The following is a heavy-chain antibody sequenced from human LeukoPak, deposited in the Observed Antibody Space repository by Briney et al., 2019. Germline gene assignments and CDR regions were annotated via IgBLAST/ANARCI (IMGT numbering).Heavy chain of an antibody. Sequence: ASVKVSCKASGGTFSSYAISWVRQAPGQGLEWMGGIIPIFGTANYAQKFQGRVTITADESTSTAYMELSSLRSEDTAVYYCAREDPPSYYYYGMDVWGQGTTVTVSS. V-gene: IGHV1-69*13. CDR2: IIPIFGTA. J-gene: IGHJ6*02. CDR1: GGTFSSYA. CDR3: AREDPPSYYYYGMDV.